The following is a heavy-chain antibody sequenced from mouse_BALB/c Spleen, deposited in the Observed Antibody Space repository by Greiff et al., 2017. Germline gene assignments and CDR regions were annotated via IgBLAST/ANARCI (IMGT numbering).Heavy chain of an antibody. CDR3: AIRVYYGKAMDY. D-gene: IGHD1-1*01. Sequence: VQLQQSGAELVRPGTSVKVSCKASGYAFTNYLIEWVKQRPGQGLEWIGVINPGSGGTNYNEKFKGKATLTADKSSSTAYMQLSSLTSDDSAVYFWAIRVYYGKAMDYWGQGTSVTVSS. CDR1: GYAFTNYL. V-gene: IGHV1-54*01. CDR2: INPGSGGT. J-gene: IGHJ4*01.